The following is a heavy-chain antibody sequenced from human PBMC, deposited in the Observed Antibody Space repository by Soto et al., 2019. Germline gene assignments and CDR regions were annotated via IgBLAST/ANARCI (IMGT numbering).Heavy chain of an antibody. V-gene: IGHV1-69*01. J-gene: IGHJ5*02. CDR1: GGTFSSYA. CDR2: IIPIFGTA. D-gene: IGHD2-21*02. CDR3: ARDPSTSGGDGCNLGGFDP. Sequence: QVQLVQSGAEVKKPGSSVKVSCKASGGTFSSYAISWVRQAPGQGLEWMGGIIPIFGTANYAQKFQGRVTTTADESTSTAYMELSSRRSEDTAGDYCARDPSTSGGDGCNLGGFDPWGQGTLVTVSS.